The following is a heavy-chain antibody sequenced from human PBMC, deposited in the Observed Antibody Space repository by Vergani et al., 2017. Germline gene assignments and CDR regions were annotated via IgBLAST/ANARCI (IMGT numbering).Heavy chain of an antibody. Sequence: QVQLVQSGAEVKKPGSSVKVSCKASGYTFTSYYMHWVRQAPGQGLEWMGIINPSGGSTSYAQKFQGRVTMTRDTSTSTAYMELSSLRSEDTAVYYCARAVCSGGSCYSAYDAFDIWGQGTMVTVSS. CDR2: INPSGGST. CDR3: ARAVCSGGSCYSAYDAFDI. J-gene: IGHJ3*02. CDR1: GYTFTSYY. V-gene: IGHV1-46*01. D-gene: IGHD2-15*01.